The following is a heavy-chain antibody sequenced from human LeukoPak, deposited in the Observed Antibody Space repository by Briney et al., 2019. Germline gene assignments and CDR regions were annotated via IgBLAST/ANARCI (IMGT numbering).Heavy chain of an antibody. CDR3: ARSTSGSYLAAYY. J-gene: IGHJ4*02. CDR1: GGSFSGYY. CDR2: INHSGST. V-gene: IGHV4-34*01. Sequence: SETLSLTCAVYGGSFSGYYWSWIRQPPGKGLEWIGEINHSGSTNYNPSLKSRVTISVDTSKNQFSLKLSSVTAADTAVYYCARSTSGSYLAAYYWGQGTLVTVSS. D-gene: IGHD1-26*01.